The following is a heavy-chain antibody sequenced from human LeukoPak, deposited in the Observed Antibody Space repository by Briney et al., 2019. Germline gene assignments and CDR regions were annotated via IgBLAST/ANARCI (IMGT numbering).Heavy chain of an antibody. Sequence: PSETLSLTCAVSGASITSSNWWSWVRQPPGKGLEWIGEIYHGGSTNYSPSLKSRVTISVDKSKNQFSLSLNSVTAADTAVYYCARISATGTYLDYWGQGTLVTVSS. CDR2: IYHGGST. CDR3: ARISATGTYLDY. J-gene: IGHJ4*02. D-gene: IGHD6-13*01. CDR1: GASITSSNW. V-gene: IGHV4-4*02.